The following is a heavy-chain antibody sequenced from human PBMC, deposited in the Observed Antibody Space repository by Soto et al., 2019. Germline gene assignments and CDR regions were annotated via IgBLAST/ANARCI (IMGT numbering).Heavy chain of an antibody. CDR2: VSRGGST. J-gene: IGHJ4*02. CDR1: GFTFTSYA. D-gene: IGHD2-15*01. CDR3: AKRRGAGGHFDC. Sequence: PGGSLRLSCAASGFTFTSYAMGWVRQAPGEGLECVSVVSRGGSTHYADSVTGRFIVSRDNSKNTVSLQMNSLRADDTAVYYCAKRRGAGGHFDCWGQGALVTVSS. V-gene: IGHV3-23*01.